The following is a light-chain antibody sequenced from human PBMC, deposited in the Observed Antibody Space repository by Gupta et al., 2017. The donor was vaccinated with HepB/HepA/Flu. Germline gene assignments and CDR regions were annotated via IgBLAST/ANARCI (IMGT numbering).Light chain of an antibody. CDR3: QQYGSSPPGS. V-gene: IGKV3-20*01. CDR2: GAS. J-gene: IGKJ2*04. Sequence: EIVLTQSPGTLSLSPGERATLSCRASQSVSSSYLAWYQQKPGQAPRLLIYGASSRATGIPDRFSGSGSGTDFTLTISRLEPEDFAVYYCQQYGSSPPGSFRQGTKLEIK. CDR1: QSVSSSY.